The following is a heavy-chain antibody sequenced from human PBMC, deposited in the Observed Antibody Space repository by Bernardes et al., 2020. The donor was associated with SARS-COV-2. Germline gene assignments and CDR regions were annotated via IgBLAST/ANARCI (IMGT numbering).Heavy chain of an antibody. V-gene: IGHV3-33*01. J-gene: IGHJ6*02. CDR3: ARDLVGDLLYGMDV. CDR1: GFTFSNYG. D-gene: IGHD1-26*01. CDR2: IWYDGSNE. Sequence: GGSLRLSCAASGFTFSNYGMHWVRQAPGKGLEWVAVIWYDGSNEYYADFVKGRFTISRDNSKNTLYLQMNSLRAEDTAVYYCARDLVGDLLYGMDVWGQGTTVTVSS.